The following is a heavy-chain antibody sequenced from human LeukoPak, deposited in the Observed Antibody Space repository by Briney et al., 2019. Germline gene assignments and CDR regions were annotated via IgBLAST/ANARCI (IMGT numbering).Heavy chain of an antibody. Sequence: GGSLRLSCAASGNYWMHWVRQAPGKGLVWVSHINSDGSWTSYADSVKGRFTISRDNSKNTLYLQMNSLRAEDTAVYYCAKVRYCSGGSCHLGTNWFDPWGQGTLVTVSS. D-gene: IGHD2-15*01. CDR1: GNYW. J-gene: IGHJ5*02. CDR2: INSDGSWT. CDR3: AKVRYCSGGSCHLGTNWFDP. V-gene: IGHV3-74*01.